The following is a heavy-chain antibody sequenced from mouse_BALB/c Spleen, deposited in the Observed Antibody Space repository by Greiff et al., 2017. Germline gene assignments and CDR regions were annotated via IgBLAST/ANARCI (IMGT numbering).Heavy chain of an antibody. Sequence: VQLQQSGPELVKPGASVKISCKASGYTFTDYNMHWVKQSHGKSLEWIGYIYPYNGGTGYNQKFKSKATLTVDNSSSTAYMELRSLASEDSAVYYCATYDYDAMDYWGQGTSVTVSS. CDR1: GYTFTDYN. J-gene: IGHJ4*01. CDR2: IYPYNGGT. CDR3: ATYDYDAMDY. V-gene: IGHV1S29*02.